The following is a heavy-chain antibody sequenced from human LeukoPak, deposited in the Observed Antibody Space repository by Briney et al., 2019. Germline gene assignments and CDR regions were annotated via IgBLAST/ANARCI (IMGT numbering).Heavy chain of an antibody. D-gene: IGHD5-12*01. CDR1: GGTFTNYA. CDR3: AKRLMGGYSGLGGYYYMDV. V-gene: IGHV1-69*06. J-gene: IGHJ6*03. CDR2: IIPLFNTS. Sequence: ASVKVSCKSSGGTFTNYAVSWVRLAPGQGLEWMGGIIPLFNTSNYAQKFQGRVTINADKSMTTAYMELSSLRNEDTAVYYCAKRLMGGYSGLGGYYYMDVWGKGTTVTVSS.